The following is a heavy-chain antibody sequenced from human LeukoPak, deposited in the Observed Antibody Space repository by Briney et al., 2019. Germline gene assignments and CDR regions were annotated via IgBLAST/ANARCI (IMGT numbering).Heavy chain of an antibody. V-gene: IGHV4-34*01. CDR2: INHSGST. CDR1: GGSFSGYY. J-gene: IGHJ5*02. CDR3: ARQVDTMVRGVINWFDP. D-gene: IGHD3-10*01. Sequence: PSETLSLTCAVYGGSFSGYYWSWIRQPPGKGLEWIGEINHSGSTNYNPSLKSRVTISVDTSKNQFSLKLSSVTAADTAVYYCARQVDTMVRGVINWFDPWGQGTLVTVSS.